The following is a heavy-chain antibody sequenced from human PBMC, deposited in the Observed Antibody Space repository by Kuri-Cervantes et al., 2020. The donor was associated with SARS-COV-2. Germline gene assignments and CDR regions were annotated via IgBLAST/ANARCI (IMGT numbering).Heavy chain of an antibody. CDR2: IYTSGNT. D-gene: IGHD1-7*01. Sequence: SETLSLTCTVSSGFISSGSYYWSWIRQPAGKGLEWIGRIYTSGNTNYNPSLTSRVTISVDTSQNQFSLEVNSVTAADTAVYYCARQVELSLDEYGMDIWGQGTTVTVSS. CDR1: SGFISSGSYY. V-gene: IGHV4-61*02. CDR3: ARQVELSLDEYGMDI. J-gene: IGHJ6*02.